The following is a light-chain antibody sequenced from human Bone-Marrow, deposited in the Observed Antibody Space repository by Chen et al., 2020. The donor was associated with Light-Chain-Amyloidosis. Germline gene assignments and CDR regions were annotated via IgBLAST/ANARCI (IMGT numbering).Light chain of an antibody. CDR3: QSADSSGTYEVI. CDR2: RDT. CDR1: DLPTKY. J-gene: IGLJ2*01. Sequence: SYELTQPPSVSVSPGQTARLTCSGDDLPTKYAYWYQQKPGRAPVLVIHRDTERPSGISERFSGSSSGTTATLTSSGVQAEDEADYHCQSADSSGTYEVIFGGGTKLTVL. V-gene: IGLV3-25*03.